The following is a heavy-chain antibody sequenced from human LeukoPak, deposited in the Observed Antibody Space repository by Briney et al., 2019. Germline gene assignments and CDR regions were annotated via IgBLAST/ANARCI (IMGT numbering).Heavy chain of an antibody. CDR2: ISGSGGST. CDR3: AKSALGYCSGGSCYSDFDY. J-gene: IGHJ4*02. V-gene: IGHV3-23*01. D-gene: IGHD2-15*01. CDR1: RFTFSSYA. Sequence: GGSLRLSCAASRFTFSSYAMSWVRQAPGKGLEWVSAISGSGGSTYYADSVKGRFTISRDNSKNTLYLQMNSLRAEDTAVYYCAKSALGYCSGGSCYSDFDYWGQGTLVTVSS.